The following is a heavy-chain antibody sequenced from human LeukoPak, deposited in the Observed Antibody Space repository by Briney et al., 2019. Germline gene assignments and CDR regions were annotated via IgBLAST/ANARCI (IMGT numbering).Heavy chain of an antibody. Sequence: SETLSLTCSVSGGSISSYYWSWIRQPPGKGLEWIGYIYYNGGTNYNPSLRSRVTISVDTSKNHFSLRLSSVTAADTAMYYCARAGGVDTAMDANFDYWGQGTLVTVSS. V-gene: IGHV4-59*01. D-gene: IGHD5-18*01. CDR2: IYYNGGT. CDR1: GGSISSYY. CDR3: ARAGGVDTAMDANFDY. J-gene: IGHJ4*02.